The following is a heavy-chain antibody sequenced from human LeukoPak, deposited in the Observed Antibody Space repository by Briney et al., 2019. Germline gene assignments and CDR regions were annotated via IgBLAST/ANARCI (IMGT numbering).Heavy chain of an antibody. J-gene: IGHJ5*02. Sequence: ASVKVSCKASGYIFTDFGISWVRQARGQGLEWMGWINGYNGNTKYVQKFQGRVTMTTDTSTSTAYMELRSLRSDDTAVYYSAREQLSRGVWFDPWGQGTLVTVSS. D-gene: IGHD1-1*01. CDR2: INGYNGNT. CDR1: GYIFTDFG. V-gene: IGHV1-18*01. CDR3: AREQLSRGVWFDP.